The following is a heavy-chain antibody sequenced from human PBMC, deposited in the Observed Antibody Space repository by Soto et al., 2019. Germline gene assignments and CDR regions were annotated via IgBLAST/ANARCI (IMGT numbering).Heavy chain of an antibody. CDR3: ARGRYGGADGMDV. V-gene: IGHV3-21*01. Sequence: PXESLTISCAASGFTFTSYSMNWVRQAPGKGLEWVSSISSSSSYIYYADSVKGRFTISRDNAKNSLYLQMNSLRAEDTAVYYCARGRYGGADGMDVWGQGTTVTVSS. J-gene: IGHJ6*02. CDR2: ISSSSSYI. CDR1: GFTFTSYS. D-gene: IGHD1-26*01.